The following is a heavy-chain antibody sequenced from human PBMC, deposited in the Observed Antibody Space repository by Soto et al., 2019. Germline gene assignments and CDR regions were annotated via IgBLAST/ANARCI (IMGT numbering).Heavy chain of an antibody. CDR3: AIHNYGSGSTYFDY. V-gene: IGHV4-59*08. Sequence: QVQLQESGPGLVKPSETLSLTCTVSGGSISSYYWSWIRQPPGKGLEWIGYIYYSGSTNYNPSLKSRVTISVDTSKNQFSLKLNSMTAADTAVYYCAIHNYGSGSTYFDYWGQGTLVTVSS. D-gene: IGHD3-10*01. CDR2: IYYSGST. J-gene: IGHJ4*02. CDR1: GGSISSYY.